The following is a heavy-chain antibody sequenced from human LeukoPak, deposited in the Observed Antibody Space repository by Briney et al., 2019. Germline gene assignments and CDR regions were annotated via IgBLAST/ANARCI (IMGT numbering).Heavy chain of an antibody. CDR1: GGSFSGYY. Sequence: PSETLSLTCAVYGGSFSGYYWSWIRQPPGKGLEWIGEIYHSGSTNYNPSLKSRVTISVDKSKNQFSLKLSSVTAADTAVYYCARSYYDSSGDYYYYYGMDVWGQGATVTVSS. V-gene: IGHV4-34*01. CDR3: ARSYYDSSGDYYYYYGMDV. D-gene: IGHD3-22*01. J-gene: IGHJ6*02. CDR2: IYHSGST.